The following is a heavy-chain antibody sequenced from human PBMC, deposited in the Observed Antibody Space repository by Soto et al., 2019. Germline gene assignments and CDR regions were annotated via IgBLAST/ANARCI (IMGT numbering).Heavy chain of an antibody. Sequence: QVQLQESGPGLVKSSETLSLICFVSGEALGSGQSYWNWIRQAPGEGREWIGQTFVTGATKYSASLKRRVTMSVDTSKSQISLTLTSVTAADSATYFCARGRSDSAGSSFGRRMDVWGQGTTVTVSS. CDR2: TFVTGAT. V-gene: IGHV4-61*01. CDR1: GEALGSGQSY. J-gene: IGHJ6*02. CDR3: ARGRSDSAGSSFGRRMDV. D-gene: IGHD3-10*01.